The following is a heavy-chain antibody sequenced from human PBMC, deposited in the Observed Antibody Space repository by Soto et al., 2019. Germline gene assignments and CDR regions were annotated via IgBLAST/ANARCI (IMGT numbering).Heavy chain of an antibody. D-gene: IGHD5-12*01. CDR3: ARDLGYSGCYYYYYGMDV. CDR2: INAGNGNT. Sequence: ASVKVSCKASGYTFTSYAMHWVRQAPGQRREWMGWINAGNGNTKYSQKFQGRVTITRDTSASTAYMELSSLRSEDTAVYYCARDLGYSGCYYYYYGMDVWGQGTTVTVSS. J-gene: IGHJ6*02. V-gene: IGHV1-3*01. CDR1: GYTFTSYA.